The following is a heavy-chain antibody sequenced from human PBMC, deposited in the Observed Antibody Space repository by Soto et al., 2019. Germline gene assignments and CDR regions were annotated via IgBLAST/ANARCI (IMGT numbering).Heavy chain of an antibody. D-gene: IGHD2-2*01. CDR2: INHSGST. J-gene: IGHJ5*02. CDR3: ARVEVDSTIGFDP. V-gene: IGHV4-34*01. Sequence: SITCAVSGGSFSGYYWSWIRQPPGKGLERIGEINHSGSTNYHPSLKSRAPISVDTSKNQFSLKLSSVTAAGTAVYYCARVEVDSTIGFDPWGEGTLVTVSS. CDR1: GGSFSGYY.